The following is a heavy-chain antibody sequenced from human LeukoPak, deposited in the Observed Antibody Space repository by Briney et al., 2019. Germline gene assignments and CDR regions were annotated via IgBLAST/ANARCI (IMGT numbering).Heavy chain of an antibody. V-gene: IGHV1-69*06. Sequence: ASVKVSCKASGGTLSSYAISWVRQAPGQGLEWMGGIIPIFGTANYAQKFQGRVTITADKSTSTAYMELSSLRSEDTAVYYCARKATTRPDFDYWGQGTLVTVSS. J-gene: IGHJ4*02. CDR1: GGTLSSYA. D-gene: IGHD4-11*01. CDR3: ARKATTRPDFDY. CDR2: IIPIFGTA.